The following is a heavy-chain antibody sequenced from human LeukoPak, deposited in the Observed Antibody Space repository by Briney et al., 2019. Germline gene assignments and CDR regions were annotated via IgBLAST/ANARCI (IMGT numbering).Heavy chain of an antibody. Sequence: GGSLRLSCAASGFTVSSYYMYWVRQAPGKGLEWVSFIYSGGSIYYADSVKGRFTISRDNSKNTLYLQMNSLRAEDTAVYYCARGSGWDFDYWGQGTLVTVSS. CDR3: ARGSGWDFDY. CDR1: GFTVSSYY. J-gene: IGHJ4*02. D-gene: IGHD6-19*01. V-gene: IGHV3-66*01. CDR2: IYSGGSI.